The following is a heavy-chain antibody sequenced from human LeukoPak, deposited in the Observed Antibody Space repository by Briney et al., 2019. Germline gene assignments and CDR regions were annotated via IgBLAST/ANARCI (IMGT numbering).Heavy chain of an antibody. CDR1: GFTFSSYS. CDR2: IYYSGST. Sequence: GSLRLSCAASGFTFSSYSMNWVRQAPGKGLEWIGYIYYSGSTNYNPSLKSRVTISVDTSKNQFSLKLSSVTAADTAVYYCARGTPQQQLVDWGQGTLVTVSS. V-gene: IGHV4-59*01. J-gene: IGHJ4*02. D-gene: IGHD6-13*01. CDR3: ARGTPQQQLVD.